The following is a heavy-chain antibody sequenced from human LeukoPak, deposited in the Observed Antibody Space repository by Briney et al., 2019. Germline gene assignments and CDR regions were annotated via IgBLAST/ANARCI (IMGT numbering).Heavy chain of an antibody. V-gene: IGHV3-7*01. CDR1: GFTFSGYW. D-gene: IGHD5-18*01. Sequence: GGFLRLSCAASGFTFSGYWMTWVRQAPGKGLEWVANIKEDGSEKYSVDSVKGRFTISRDNAKNSLYLQMNSLRAEDTAVYYCARESGYASDYWGQGTLVTVSS. CDR3: ARESGYASDY. J-gene: IGHJ4*02. CDR2: IKEDGSEK.